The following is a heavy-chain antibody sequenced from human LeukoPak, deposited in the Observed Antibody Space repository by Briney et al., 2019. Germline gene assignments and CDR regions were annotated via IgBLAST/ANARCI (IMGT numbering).Heavy chain of an antibody. D-gene: IGHD3-10*01. CDR3: ARDLLLWFGELSGDSDY. CDR2: ISYDGSNK. V-gene: IGHV3-30*03. Sequence: GRSLRLSCAASGFTFSSYGMHWVRQAPGKGLEWVAVISYDGSNKYYADSVKGRFTISRDNSKNTLYLQMNSLRAEDTAVYYCARDLLLWFGELSGDSDYWGQGTLVTVSS. CDR1: GFTFSSYG. J-gene: IGHJ4*02.